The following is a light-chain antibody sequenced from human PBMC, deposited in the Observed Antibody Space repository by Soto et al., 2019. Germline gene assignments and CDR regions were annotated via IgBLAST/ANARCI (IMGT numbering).Light chain of an antibody. V-gene: IGLV8-61*01. CDR1: SASVSTSYY. CDR2: STN. CDR3: VLYMGGGIWV. Sequence: QTVVTQEPSFSVSPGRTVTLTCGLSSASVSTSYYPSWYQQTPGQAPRTLINSTNTRSSGVPDRFSGSILGNKAALTITGAQADDESDYYCVLYMGGGIWVFGGGTKLTVL. J-gene: IGLJ3*02.